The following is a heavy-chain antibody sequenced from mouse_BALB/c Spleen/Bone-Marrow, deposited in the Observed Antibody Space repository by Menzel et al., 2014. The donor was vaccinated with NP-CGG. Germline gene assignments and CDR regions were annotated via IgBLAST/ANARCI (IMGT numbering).Heavy chain of an antibody. J-gene: IGHJ3*01. CDR3: TREGAY. CDR2: INHSNGYT. CDR1: GYTFTSYY. V-gene: IGHV1S81*02. Sequence: VQLQQSGAELVKPGASVKLSCKASGYTFTSYYMYWVKQRPGQGLEWIGEINHSNGYTNFNEKFKSKATLTVDKSSSXAYMQLSSLTSEDSAVYYCTREGAYWGQGTLVTVSA.